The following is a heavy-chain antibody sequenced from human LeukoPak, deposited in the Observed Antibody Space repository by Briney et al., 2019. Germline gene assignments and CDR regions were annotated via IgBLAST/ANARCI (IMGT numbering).Heavy chain of an antibody. Sequence: GGSLRLSCAASGFTFSNYGIHWVRQAPGKGLEGVTFIRSDGSNKYYADSVKGRFTISRDNSKNTLYLQMNSLRTEDTAVYYCAKAAGVKTFGEVIVSTHRPNIDYWGQGTLVIVPS. CDR1: GFTFSNYG. CDR3: AKAAGVKTFGEVIVSTHRPNIDY. V-gene: IGHV3-30*02. J-gene: IGHJ4*02. D-gene: IGHD3-16*02. CDR2: IRSDGSNK.